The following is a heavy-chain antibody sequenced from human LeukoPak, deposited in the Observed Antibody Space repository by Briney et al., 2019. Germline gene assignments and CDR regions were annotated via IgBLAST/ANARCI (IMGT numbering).Heavy chain of an antibody. J-gene: IGHJ4*02. CDR2: IYYSGST. CDR1: GGSISSYY. CDR3: ARRRGYYYDSSGYTFDY. V-gene: IGHV4-59*08. Sequence: PSETLSLTCTVSGGSISSYYWSWIRQPPGKGLEWIGYIYYSGSTNYNPSLKSRVTISVDTSKNQFSLKLSSVTAADTAVYYCARRRGYYYDSSGYTFDYWGQGTLVTVSS. D-gene: IGHD3-22*01.